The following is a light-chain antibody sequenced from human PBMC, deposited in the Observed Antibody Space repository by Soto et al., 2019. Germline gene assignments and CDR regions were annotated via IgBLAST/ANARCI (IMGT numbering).Light chain of an antibody. CDR1: SSDVGDYNY. J-gene: IGLJ3*02. V-gene: IGLV2-8*01. CDR2: EVT. CDR3: SSYAGSDKM. Sequence: QSALTQPPSASGSPGQSVTISCTGISSDVGDYNYVSWYQQHPGKAPKLIIYEVTERPSGVPDRFSGSKSGNTASLTVSGLQAEDEADYYCSSYAGSDKMFGGGTKLTVL.